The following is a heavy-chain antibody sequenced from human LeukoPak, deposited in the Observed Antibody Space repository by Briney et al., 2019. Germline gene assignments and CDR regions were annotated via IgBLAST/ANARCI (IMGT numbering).Heavy chain of an antibody. J-gene: IGHJ4*02. D-gene: IGHD5-24*01. CDR2: IYYSGST. Sequence: SETLSLTCTVSGDSISSSFSYWAWIRQPPGKGLEWTGNIYYSGSTSYNPSLKSRVTISVDTSKNQFSLELSSVTAADTAVYYCARQGDGYTLARNFDQWGQGTLVTVSS. V-gene: IGHV4-39*01. CDR1: GDSISSSFSY. CDR3: ARQGDGYTLARNFDQ.